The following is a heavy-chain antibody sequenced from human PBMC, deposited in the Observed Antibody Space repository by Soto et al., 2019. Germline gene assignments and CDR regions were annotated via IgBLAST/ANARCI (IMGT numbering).Heavy chain of an antibody. CDR3: ARHTVTHDY. V-gene: IGHV4-59*08. Sequence: SETLSLTCTVSGGSLSNYYWSWIRQPPGKGLEWIGYIYYSGRTNYNPSLKSRVTISVDTSKNQFSLKLSSVTAADTAVYYCARHTVTHDYWGQGTLVTVSS. CDR1: GGSLSNYY. CDR2: IYYSGRT. D-gene: IGHD4-17*01. J-gene: IGHJ4*02.